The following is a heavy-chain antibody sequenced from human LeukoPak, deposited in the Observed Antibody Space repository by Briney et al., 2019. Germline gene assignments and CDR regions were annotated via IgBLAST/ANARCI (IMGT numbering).Heavy chain of an antibody. Sequence: SETLSLTCTVSGGSISSGGYSWSWIRQLPGKGLEWIGYIYQSGSTYYNPSLKSRVTISVDRSKNQFSLKLSSVTAADTAVYFCARGSERAWSPPDYWGQGNLVTVSS. D-gene: IGHD2-15*01. V-gene: IGHV4-30-2*01. J-gene: IGHJ4*02. CDR2: IYQSGST. CDR1: GGSISSGGYS. CDR3: ARGSERAWSPPDY.